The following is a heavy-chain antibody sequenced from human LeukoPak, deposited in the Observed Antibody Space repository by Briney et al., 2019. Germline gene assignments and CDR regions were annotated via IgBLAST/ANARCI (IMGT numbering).Heavy chain of an antibody. V-gene: IGHV1-69*05. CDR2: IIPIFGTA. J-gene: IGHJ3*02. CDR1: GGTFSSYA. CDR3: ARETLLEMATIPPAFDI. Sequence: GASVKVSCKASGGTFSSYAISWVRQAPGQGLEWMGGIIPIFGTANYAQKFQGRVTITTDESTSTAYMELSSLRSEDTAVYYCARETLLEMATIPPAFDIWGHGTMVTVSS. D-gene: IGHD5-24*01.